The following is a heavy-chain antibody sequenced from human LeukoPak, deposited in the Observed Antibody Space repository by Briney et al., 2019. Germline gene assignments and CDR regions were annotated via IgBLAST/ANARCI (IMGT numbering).Heavy chain of an antibody. V-gene: IGHV3-48*01. CDR2: ISSSSTI. Sequence: GGSLRLSCAASGFTFSSYSMNWVRQAPGKGLEWVSYISSSSTIYYADSVKGRFTISRDNAKNSLYLQMNSLRAEDTAVYYCASIAAAGRVVYYYYMDVWGKGTTVTVSS. D-gene: IGHD6-13*01. CDR3: ASIAAAGRVVYYYYMDV. CDR1: GFTFSSYS. J-gene: IGHJ6*03.